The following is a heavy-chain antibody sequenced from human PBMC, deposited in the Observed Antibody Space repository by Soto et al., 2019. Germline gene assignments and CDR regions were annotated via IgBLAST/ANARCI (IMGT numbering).Heavy chain of an antibody. Sequence: QLQLQESGSGLVKPSQTLSLTCTVSGGSISSGGYSWSWIRQPPGKGLEWIGYIYHSGSTYYNPSLKSRVTISVDRSKNQFSLKLSSVTAADTAVYYCAREGGAAAGNYYFDYWGQGTLVTVSS. CDR1: GGSISSGGYS. V-gene: IGHV4-30-2*01. J-gene: IGHJ4*02. CDR3: AREGGAAAGNYYFDY. CDR2: IYHSGST. D-gene: IGHD6-13*01.